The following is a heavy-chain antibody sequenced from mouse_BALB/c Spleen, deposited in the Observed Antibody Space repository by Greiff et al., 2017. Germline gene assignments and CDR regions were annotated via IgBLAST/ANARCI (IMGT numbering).Heavy chain of an antibody. V-gene: IGHV5-6*01. CDR3: ARRYRYDGRVWAMDY. CDR2: ISSGGSYT. CDR1: GFTFSSYG. J-gene: IGHJ4*01. Sequence: EVHLVESGGDLVKPGGSLKLSCAASGFTFSSYGMSWVRQTPDKRLEWVATISSGGSYTYYPDSVKGRFTISRDNAKNTLYLQMSSLKSEDTAMYYCARRYRYDGRVWAMDYWGQGTSVTVSS. D-gene: IGHD2-14*01.